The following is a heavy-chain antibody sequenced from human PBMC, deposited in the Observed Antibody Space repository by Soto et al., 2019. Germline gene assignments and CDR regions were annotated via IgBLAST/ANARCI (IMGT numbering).Heavy chain of an antibody. CDR1: GFTVSNNY. CDR3: ARYCSSASCPPRAFDV. Sequence: EVQLVESGGDLVQTGGSLRLSCAASGFTVSNNYMSWVRQAPGKGLEWVSLIYSGGSTTYYADSVKGRFTISRDNSRNTVYLQMDSLRVEDTAVYYCARYCSSASCPPRAFDVWGQGTMVTVSS. J-gene: IGHJ3*01. D-gene: IGHD2-2*01. V-gene: IGHV3-66*01. CDR2: IYSGGSTT.